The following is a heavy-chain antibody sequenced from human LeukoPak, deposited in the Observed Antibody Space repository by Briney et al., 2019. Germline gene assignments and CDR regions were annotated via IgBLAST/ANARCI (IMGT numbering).Heavy chain of an antibody. V-gene: IGHV4-39*01. CDR3: ARHDTGYCSSTSCYFVY. D-gene: IGHD2-2*01. Sequence: SETLSLTCTVSGGSISSSSYYWGWIRQPPGKGLEWIGSIYYSGGTYYNPSLKSRVTISVDTSKNQFSLKLSSVTAADTAVYYCARHDTGYCSSTSCYFVYWGQGTLVTVSS. J-gene: IGHJ4*02. CDR1: GGSISSSSYY. CDR2: IYYSGGT.